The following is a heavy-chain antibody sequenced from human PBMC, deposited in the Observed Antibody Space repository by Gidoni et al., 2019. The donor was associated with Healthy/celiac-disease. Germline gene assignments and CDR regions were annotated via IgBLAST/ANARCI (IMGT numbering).Heavy chain of an antibody. D-gene: IGHD2-2*01. CDR1: GGSISSSSYY. Sequence: LQLQESGPGLVKPSETLSLTCTVSGGSISSSSYYWGWIRQPPGKGLEWIGSIYYSGSTYYNPALKSRVTISVDTSKNQFSLKLSSVTAADTAVYYGARDHFRYCSITSCYDYWGQGTLVTVSS. V-gene: IGHV4-39*07. J-gene: IGHJ4*02. CDR3: ARDHFRYCSITSCYDY. CDR2: IYYSGST.